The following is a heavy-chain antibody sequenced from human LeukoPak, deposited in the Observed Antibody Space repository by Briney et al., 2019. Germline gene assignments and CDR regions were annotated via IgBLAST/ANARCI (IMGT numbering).Heavy chain of an antibody. CDR1: GFTFGSYG. CDR3: AKGVKHIVVVTAQHYFDY. Sequence: PGGSLRLSCAASGFTFGSYGMHWVRQAPGKGLEWVTLGRFTISRDNSKNTLYLQMNTLRAEDTAVYYCAKGVKHIVVVTAQHYFDYWGQGTLVTVSS. J-gene: IGHJ4*02. V-gene: IGHV3-30*02. D-gene: IGHD2-21*02.